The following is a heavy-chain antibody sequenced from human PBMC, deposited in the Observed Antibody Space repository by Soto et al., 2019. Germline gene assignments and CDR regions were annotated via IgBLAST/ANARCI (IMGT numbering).Heavy chain of an antibody. D-gene: IGHD2-15*01. V-gene: IGHV1-2*02. CDR3: ARAGSYCSGGSCSFAY. J-gene: IGHJ4*02. Sequence: QVQLVQSGADLMKPGASVKVSCKTSGYTFSGHFLQWVRQAPGAGPEWMGWINPNTGNTKYGQKFEGRVTMTRDMSSSTAYMELTRLTVDDTAVYFCARAGSYCSGGSCSFAYWGQGSLVTVSS. CDR1: GYTFSGHF. CDR2: INPNTGNT.